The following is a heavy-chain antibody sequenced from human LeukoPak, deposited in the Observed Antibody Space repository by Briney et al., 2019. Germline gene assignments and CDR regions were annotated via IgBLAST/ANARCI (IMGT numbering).Heavy chain of an antibody. CDR2: INWNGGST. CDR3: ASFLRAIDAFDI. J-gene: IGHJ3*02. Sequence: SGGSLRLSCAASGFTFDDYGMSWVRQAPGKGLEWVSGINWNGGSTGYADSVRGRFTISRDNAENSLYLQMNSLRAEDTAVYYCASFLRAIDAFDIWGQGTMVTVSS. V-gene: IGHV3-20*04. CDR1: GFTFDDYG.